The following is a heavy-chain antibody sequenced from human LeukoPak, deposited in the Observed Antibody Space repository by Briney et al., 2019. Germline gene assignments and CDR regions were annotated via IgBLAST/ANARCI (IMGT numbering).Heavy chain of an antibody. V-gene: IGHV4-39*01. D-gene: IGHD4-17*01. J-gene: IGHJ4*02. CDR2: IYYSGST. CDR3: ARNHTHEGYGYYFDY. Sequence: SGTLSLTCTVSGGSISSSSYYWGWIRQPPGKGLEWIGSIYYSGSTSYNPSLKSRVTISVETSKNQFSLKLSSVTAADTVFYYCARNHTHEGYGYYFDYWGQGTLVTVSS. CDR1: GGSISSSSYY.